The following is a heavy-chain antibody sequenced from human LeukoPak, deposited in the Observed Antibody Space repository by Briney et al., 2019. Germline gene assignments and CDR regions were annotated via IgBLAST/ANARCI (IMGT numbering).Heavy chain of an antibody. Sequence: GGSLRLSCAASGFTFSSYAMHWVRQAPGKGLEYVSAISSNGGSTYYANSVKGRFTISRDNAKNTLYLQMNSLRAEDTAVYYCARALAYYYDSSGYYYSSNGMDVWGQGTTVTVSS. V-gene: IGHV3-64*01. J-gene: IGHJ6*02. D-gene: IGHD3-22*01. CDR2: ISSNGGST. CDR3: ARALAYYYDSSGYYYSSNGMDV. CDR1: GFTFSSYA.